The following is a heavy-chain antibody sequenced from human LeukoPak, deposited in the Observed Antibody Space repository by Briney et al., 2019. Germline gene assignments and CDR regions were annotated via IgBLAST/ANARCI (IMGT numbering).Heavy chain of an antibody. CDR2: IYSGGST. J-gene: IGHJ6*02. CDR3: ARGTGYSSGWYRPASYGMDV. Sequence: GGSLRLSCAASGFTVSSNYMSWVRQAPGKGLEWCSVIYSGGSTYYADSVKGRFTTSRHNSKNTLYLQMNSLRAEDTAVYYCARGTGYSSGWYRPASYGMDVWGQGTTVTVSS. V-gene: IGHV3-53*04. D-gene: IGHD6-19*01. CDR1: GFTVSSNY.